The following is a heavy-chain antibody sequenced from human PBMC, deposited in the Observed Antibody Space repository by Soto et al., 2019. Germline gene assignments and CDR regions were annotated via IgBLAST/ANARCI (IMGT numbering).Heavy chain of an antibody. J-gene: IGHJ4*02. Sequence: GGSLRLSCAASGFTFSSYSMNWVRQAPGKGLEWVSYISSSSSTIYYADSVKGRFTISRDNAKNSLYLQMNSLRAEDTAVYYCAAWYSSSWYPRGGDSRAPCWGQGILVTVSS. CDR1: GFTFSSYS. V-gene: IGHV3-48*01. CDR3: AAWYSSSWYPRGGDSRAPC. CDR2: ISSSSSTI. D-gene: IGHD6-13*01.